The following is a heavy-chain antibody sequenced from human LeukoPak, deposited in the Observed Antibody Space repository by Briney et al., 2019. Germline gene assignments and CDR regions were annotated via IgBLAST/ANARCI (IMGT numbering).Heavy chain of an antibody. Sequence: SETLSLTCAVYGGSFSGYYWSWIRQPPGKGLEWIGEINHSGSTNYNPSLKSRVTISVDTSKNQFSLKLSSVTAADTAVYYCARHPAIWFDPWGQGTLVTVSS. CDR1: GGSFSGYY. V-gene: IGHV4-34*01. CDR2: INHSGST. J-gene: IGHJ5*02. CDR3: ARHPAIWFDP.